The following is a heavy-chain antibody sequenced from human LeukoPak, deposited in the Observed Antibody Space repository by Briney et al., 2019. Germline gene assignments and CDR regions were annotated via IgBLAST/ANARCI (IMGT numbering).Heavy chain of an antibody. Sequence: SETLSLTCAVYGGSFSGYYWSWIRQPPGKGLEWIGEINHRRSTNCTPSLKSRVTISVDTSKNQFSLKFSSVTAAHTAVYYCARYRDARSARPSDYWGQGTLVTVSS. J-gene: IGHJ4*02. CDR1: GGSFSGYY. V-gene: IGHV4-34*01. D-gene: IGHD3-10*01. CDR2: INHRRST. CDR3: ARYRDARSARPSDY.